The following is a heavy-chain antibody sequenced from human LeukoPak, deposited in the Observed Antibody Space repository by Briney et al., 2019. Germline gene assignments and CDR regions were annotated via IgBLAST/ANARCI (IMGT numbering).Heavy chain of an antibody. Sequence: ASVKVSCKASGYTFTTYCMHWVRQAPGQGLEWMGIVNPSVGSTTYAQGFQGRVTMSSDTSTSALYMELSSLRSEDTAVYYCARDPSDVNALDLWGQGTMVTVSS. D-gene: IGHD2-2*01. CDR3: ARDPSDVNALDL. J-gene: IGHJ3*01. CDR2: VNPSVGST. V-gene: IGHV1-46*01. CDR1: GYTFTTYC.